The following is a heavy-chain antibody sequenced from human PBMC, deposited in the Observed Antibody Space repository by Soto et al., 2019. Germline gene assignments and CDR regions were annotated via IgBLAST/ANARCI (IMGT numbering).Heavy chain of an antibody. CDR3: ARSLLHGNGGIAAAGPPDY. V-gene: IGHV3-43*01. Sequence: PGGSLRLSCAASGFTFDDYTMHWVRQAPGKGLEWVSLISWDGGSTYYADSVKGRFTISRDNSKNSLYLQMNSLRTEETALYYCARSLLHGNGGIAAAGPPDYWGQGTLVNVSS. CDR1: GFTFDDYT. J-gene: IGHJ4*02. CDR2: ISWDGGST. D-gene: IGHD6-13*01.